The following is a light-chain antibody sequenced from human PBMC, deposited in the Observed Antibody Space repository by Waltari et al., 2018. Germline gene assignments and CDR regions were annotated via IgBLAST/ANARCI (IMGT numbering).Light chain of an antibody. CDR3: QQSYSSPWT. Sequence: DIQMTQSPSSLSASVGDRVTITCRTSQSIRRSLSWYQQKPGKAPRLLIYPASTIESGGPSRFSGSGSGTSFTLTISSLQPEDFAIYYCQQSYSSPWTFGQGTKVEIK. J-gene: IGKJ1*01. V-gene: IGKV1-39*01. CDR2: PAS. CDR1: QSIRRS.